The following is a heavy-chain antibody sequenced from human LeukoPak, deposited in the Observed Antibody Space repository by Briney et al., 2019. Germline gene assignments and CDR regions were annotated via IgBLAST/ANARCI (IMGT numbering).Heavy chain of an antibody. D-gene: IGHD1-26*01. CDR1: GGSISSYY. J-gene: IGHJ4*02. V-gene: IGHV4-59*12. CDR2: IYYSGST. CDR3: VKGGSGSYGGTFVY. Sequence: PSETLSLTCTVSGGSISSYYWSWIRQAPGKGLEWIGYIYYSGSTNYNPSLKSRVSISVDKSKNQFSLKLSSVTAADTAVYYCVKGGSGSYGGTFVYWGQGTLVTVSS.